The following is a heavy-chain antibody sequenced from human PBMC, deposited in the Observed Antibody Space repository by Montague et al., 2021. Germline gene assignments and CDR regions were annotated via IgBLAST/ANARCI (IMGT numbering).Heavy chain of an antibody. CDR3: ARGYSSSWYN. CDR1: GGSISSYY. J-gene: IGHJ4*02. CDR2: IYYSGST. D-gene: IGHD6-13*01. Sequence: SDSLSLTCNVSGGSISSYYWSWIRQPPGKGLEWIGYIYYSGSTKYKPSLKSRVTISEDTSKNQFSLKLSSVTAADTAVYYCARGYSSSWYNWGQGTLVSVSS. V-gene: IGHV4-59*07.